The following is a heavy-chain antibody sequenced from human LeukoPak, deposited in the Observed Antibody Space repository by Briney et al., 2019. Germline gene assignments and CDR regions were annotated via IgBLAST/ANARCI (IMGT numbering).Heavy chain of an antibody. Sequence: PGGSLRLSCAASGFTFSSYSMNGVRQAPGKGLEGVASISSSSRYIYYPHSVNGRFTIYRDNAKKSLYLQMNSLRAEDTAVYYCARDWGYYYYGMDVWGQGTTVTVSS. CDR1: GFTFSSYS. CDR3: ARDWGYYYYGMDV. J-gene: IGHJ6*02. CDR2: ISSSSRYI. D-gene: IGHD3-16*01. V-gene: IGHV3-21*01.